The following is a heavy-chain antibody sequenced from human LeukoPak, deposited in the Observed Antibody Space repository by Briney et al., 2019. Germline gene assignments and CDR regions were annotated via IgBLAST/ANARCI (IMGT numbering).Heavy chain of an antibody. CDR3: ARGSRDY. CDR2: ISNSGDAT. Sequence: QAGGSLRLSCAASGFTVSSNYMSWVRQAPGKGLEWVSTISNSGDATYYADSVKGRFTISRDNSKNTLYLQMNSLRAEDTAVYYCARGSRDYWGQGTLVTVSS. V-gene: IGHV3-53*05. CDR1: GFTVSSNY. J-gene: IGHJ4*02.